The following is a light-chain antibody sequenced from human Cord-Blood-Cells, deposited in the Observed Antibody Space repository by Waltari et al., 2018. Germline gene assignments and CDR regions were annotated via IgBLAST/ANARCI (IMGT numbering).Light chain of an antibody. CDR1: QSFSSSY. V-gene: IGKV3-20*01. CDR2: GAS. J-gene: IGKJ1*01. Sequence: EIVLTQSPGTLSLSPGERATLSCRASQSFSSSYLAWYQQKPGQAPRLLIYGASSRANGIPDRFSGSGSGTDFTLTISRLEPEDFAVYYCQQYGSSPTFGQGTKVEIK. CDR3: QQYGSSPT.